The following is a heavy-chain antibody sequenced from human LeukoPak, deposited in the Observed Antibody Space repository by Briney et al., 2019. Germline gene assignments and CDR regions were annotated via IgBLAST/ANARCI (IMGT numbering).Heavy chain of an antibody. CDR3: ARQGPGYCGSTSCYGVDY. CDR1: GYTFTGYY. CDR2: IHPSTGNP. Sequence: GASVKVSCKASGYTFTGYYMHWVRQAPGQGLEWMGWIHPSTGNPTYAQGFTGRFVFSLDTSVSTAYLQISSLKAEDTAVYYCARQGPGYCGSTSCYGVDYWGQGTLVTVSS. J-gene: IGHJ4*02. D-gene: IGHD2-2*01. V-gene: IGHV7-4-1*02.